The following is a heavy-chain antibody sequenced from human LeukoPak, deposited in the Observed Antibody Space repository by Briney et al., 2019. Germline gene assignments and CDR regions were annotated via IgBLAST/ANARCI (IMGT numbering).Heavy chain of an antibody. CDR2: IKKDGSEK. CDR3: ARGLYSSTTYYFDY. V-gene: IGHV3-7*03. Sequence: HPGGSLRLSCAASGFTSSSYWMSWVRQAPGKGLEWVANIKKDGSEKYYVDSVEGRFTISRDNAKNSLYLQMNSLRAEDKAVYFCARGLYSSTTYYFDYWGQGTLVTVSS. CDR1: GFTSSSYW. J-gene: IGHJ4*02. D-gene: IGHD6-13*01.